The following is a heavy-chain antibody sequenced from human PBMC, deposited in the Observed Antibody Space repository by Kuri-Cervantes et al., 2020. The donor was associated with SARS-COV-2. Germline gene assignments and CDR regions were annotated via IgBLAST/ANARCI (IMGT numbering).Heavy chain of an antibody. CDR3: ARAYYYDSSGYYPGDY. J-gene: IGHJ4*02. CDR2: IIPIFGTA. V-gene: IGHV1-69*13. CDR1: GGTFSSYA. D-gene: IGHD3-22*01. Sequence: SVKVSCKASGGTFSSYAISWVRQAPGQGLEWMGGIIPIFGTANYAQKFQGRVTITADESTSTAYMELSSLRSEDTAVYYCARAYYYDSSGYYPGDYWGQGTLVTGLL.